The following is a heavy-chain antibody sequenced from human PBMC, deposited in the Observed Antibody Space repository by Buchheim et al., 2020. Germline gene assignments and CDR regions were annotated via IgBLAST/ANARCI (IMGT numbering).Heavy chain of an antibody. J-gene: IGHJ6*02. CDR3: ARDSDGEGSHRIMDV. CDR2: IYYSGST. V-gene: IGHV4-59*01. Sequence: QVQLQESGPGLVKPSETLSLTCTVSGGSISSYYWSWIRQPPGKGLEWIGYIYYSGSTNYNPSLKSRVTISVDTSKNQFSLKLSSVTAADTAVYYCARDSDGEGSHRIMDVWSQGTT. D-gene: IGHD3-10*01. CDR1: GGSISSYY.